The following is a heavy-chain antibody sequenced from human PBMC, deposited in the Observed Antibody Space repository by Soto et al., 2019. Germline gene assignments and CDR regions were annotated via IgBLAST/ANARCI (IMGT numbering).Heavy chain of an antibody. D-gene: IGHD2-8*01. CDR2: ISDDGSNK. J-gene: IGHJ4*02. V-gene: IGHV3-30*18. CDR3: AKQGSHCTNGVCYRVIDY. CDR1: GFIFSNAW. Sequence: PGGSLRLSCAASGFIFSNAWIIWVRQAPGKGLEWVAIISDDGSNKDYAHSVKGRFAMSRDNSRHTLYLQMNSLRAEDTAVYYCAKQGSHCTNGVCYRVIDYWGQGILVTVSS.